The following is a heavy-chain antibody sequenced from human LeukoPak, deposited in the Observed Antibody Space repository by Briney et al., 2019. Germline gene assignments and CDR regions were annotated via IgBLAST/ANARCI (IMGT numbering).Heavy chain of an antibody. D-gene: IGHD1-1*01. Sequence: PSETLSLTCTVSGGSISSGDYYWSWIRQPPGKGLEWIGYIYYSGSTYYNPSLKSRVTISVDTSKNQFSLKLSSVTAADTAVYYCAIYWRLSRDNWFDPWGQGTLVTVSS. CDR3: AIYWRLSRDNWFDP. V-gene: IGHV4-30-4*08. CDR1: GGSISSGDYY. CDR2: IYYSGST. J-gene: IGHJ5*02.